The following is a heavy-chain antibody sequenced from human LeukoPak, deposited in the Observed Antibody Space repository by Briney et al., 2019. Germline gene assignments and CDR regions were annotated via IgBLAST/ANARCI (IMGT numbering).Heavy chain of an antibody. CDR3: ARCPEGGGGKGAFDI. D-gene: IGHD4-23*01. J-gene: IGHJ3*02. V-gene: IGHV3-21*01. Sequence: GGSLRLSCAASGFTFSNYWMNWVRQAPGKGLEWVSSISSSSSYIYYADSVKGRLTISRDNAKNSLYLQMNSLRAEDTAVYYCARCPEGGGGKGAFDIWGQGTMVTVSS. CDR2: ISSSSSYI. CDR1: GFTFSNYW.